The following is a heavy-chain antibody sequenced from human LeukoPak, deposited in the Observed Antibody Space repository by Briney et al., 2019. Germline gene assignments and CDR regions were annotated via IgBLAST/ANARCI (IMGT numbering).Heavy chain of an antibody. Sequence: PGGSLRLSCAASGFTFSSYWMSWVRQAPGKGLEWVANIKQDGSEKYYVDSVKGRFTISRDNAKNSLYPQMNSLRAEDTAVYYCARDTTVTDHVYYGMDVWGQGTTVTVSS. CDR2: IKQDGSEK. CDR3: ARDTTVTDHVYYGMDV. CDR1: GFTFSSYW. D-gene: IGHD4-17*01. V-gene: IGHV3-7*01. J-gene: IGHJ6*02.